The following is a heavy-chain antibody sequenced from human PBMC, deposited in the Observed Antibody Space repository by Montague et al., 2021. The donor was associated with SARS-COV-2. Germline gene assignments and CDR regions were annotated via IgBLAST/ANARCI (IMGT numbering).Heavy chain of an antibody. J-gene: IGHJ5*02. V-gene: IGHV4-39*01. CDR3: ARSPLLWFGTALGNWFDP. CDR2: IDYSGXT. D-gene: IGHD3-10*01. CDR1: GGSISSSSYN. Sequence: SETRSLTCTVYGGSISSSSYNWGWNRQPPGKGLDWIGSIDYSGXTXYXXXXKXRVTISVDKSKNQFSLKLSSVTAADTAVYYCARSPLLWFGTALGNWFDPWGQGTLVTVSS.